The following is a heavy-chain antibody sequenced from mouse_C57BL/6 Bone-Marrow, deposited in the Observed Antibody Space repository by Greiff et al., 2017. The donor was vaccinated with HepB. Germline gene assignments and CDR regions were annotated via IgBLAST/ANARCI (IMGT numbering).Heavy chain of an antibody. V-gene: IGHV1-19*01. CDR2: INPYNGGT. CDR1: GYTFTDYY. Sequence: EVQGVESGPVLVKPGASVKMSCKASGYTFTDYYMNWVKQSHGKSLEWIGVINPYNGGTSYNQKFKGKATLTVDKSSSTAYMELNSLTSEDSAVYYCARSTMITRGFAYWGQGTLVTVSA. CDR3: ARSTMITRGFAY. D-gene: IGHD2-4*01. J-gene: IGHJ3*01.